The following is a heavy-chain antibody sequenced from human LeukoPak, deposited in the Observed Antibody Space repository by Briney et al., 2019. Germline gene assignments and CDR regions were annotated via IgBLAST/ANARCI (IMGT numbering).Heavy chain of an antibody. V-gene: IGHV3-48*02. CDR2: ISSSSSTI. Sequence: PGGSLRLSCAASGFTFSSYSMNWVRQAPGKGLEWVSYISSSSSTIYYADSVKGRSTISRDNAKNSLYLQMNSLRDEDTVVYYCARDRFGELSVVWDYWGQGTLVTVSS. D-gene: IGHD3-10*01. J-gene: IGHJ4*02. CDR1: GFTFSSYS. CDR3: ARDRFGELSVVWDY.